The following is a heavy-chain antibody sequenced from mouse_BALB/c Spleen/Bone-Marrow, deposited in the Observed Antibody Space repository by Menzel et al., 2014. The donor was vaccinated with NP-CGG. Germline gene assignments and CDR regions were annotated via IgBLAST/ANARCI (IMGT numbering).Heavy chain of an antibody. J-gene: IGHJ2*01. V-gene: IGHV1-7*01. CDR1: GYTFTSYW. CDR3: ERSGDYGQSEY. D-gene: IGHD2-4*01. CDR2: INPSTGYT. Sequence: VQLQQSGAELAKPGASVEMSCKASGYTFTSYWMHWVKQRPGQGLEWIGYINPSTGYTEYNQKFKDKATLTADKSSSTAYMQLSSLTSEDSAVYYCERSGDYGQSEYWGQGTTLTVSS.